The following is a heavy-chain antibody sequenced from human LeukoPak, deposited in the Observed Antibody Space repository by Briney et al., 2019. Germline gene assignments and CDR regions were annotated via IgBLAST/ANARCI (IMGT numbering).Heavy chain of an antibody. Sequence: PSETLSLTCTVSGVSISSGDYYWSWIRQPPGKGLEWIGYIYYSGSTYYNPSLKSRVTISVDTSKNQFSLKLSSVTAADTAVYYCARTGVIDIVATAVVYWGQGTLVTVSS. CDR3: ARTGVIDIVATAVVY. CDR1: GVSISSGDYY. D-gene: IGHD5-12*01. J-gene: IGHJ4*02. CDR2: IYYSGST. V-gene: IGHV4-30-4*01.